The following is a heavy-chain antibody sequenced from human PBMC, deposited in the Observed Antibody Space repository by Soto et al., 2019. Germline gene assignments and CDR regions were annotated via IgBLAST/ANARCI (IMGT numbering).Heavy chain of an antibody. CDR1: GFTFSSYG. V-gene: IGHV3-33*01. CDR3: ARDSHVGSGWQLTADY. D-gene: IGHD6-19*01. Sequence: GGSLRLSFAASGFTFSSYGMPWVRQAPGKGLEWVAVIWYDGSNKYYAESVKGRFTISRDKSKNTLYLQMNSLRAEDTAVYYCARDSHVGSGWQLTADYWGQGTLVTVSS. J-gene: IGHJ4*02. CDR2: IWYDGSNK.